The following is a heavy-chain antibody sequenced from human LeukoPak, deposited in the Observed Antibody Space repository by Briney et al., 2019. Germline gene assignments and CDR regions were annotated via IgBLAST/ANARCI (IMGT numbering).Heavy chain of an antibody. V-gene: IGHV3-30-3*01. J-gene: IGHJ4*02. CDR2: ISYDGSNK. Sequence: GRSLRLSCAASGFTFSSYAMHWVRQAPGKGLEWVAVISYDGSNKYYADSVKGRFTISRDNAKNSLYLQMNSLRAEDTAVYYCARDRAFYDYVWGSYRYLYYFDYWGQGTLVTVSS. CDR3: ARDRAFYDYVWGSYRYLYYFDY. D-gene: IGHD3-16*02. CDR1: GFTFSSYA.